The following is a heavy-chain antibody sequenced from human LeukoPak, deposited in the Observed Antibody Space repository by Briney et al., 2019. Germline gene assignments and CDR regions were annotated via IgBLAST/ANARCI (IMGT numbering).Heavy chain of an antibody. CDR3: ARLYGDYIDY. Sequence: GRSLRLSCAASGFTFSSYGMHWVRQAPVKGLEWVALIWYDGSKTYYADSVKGRFTISRDNSKNTLYLQMNSLRAEDTAVYYCARLYGDYIDYWGQGTLVTVSS. V-gene: IGHV3-33*08. CDR1: GFTFSSYG. J-gene: IGHJ4*02. D-gene: IGHD4-17*01. CDR2: IWYDGSKT.